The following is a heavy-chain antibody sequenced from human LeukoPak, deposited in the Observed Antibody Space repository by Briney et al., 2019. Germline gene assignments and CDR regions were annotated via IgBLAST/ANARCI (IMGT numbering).Heavy chain of an antibody. J-gene: IGHJ4*02. CDR3: ARHSRSVNYGSGSYTWDY. Sequence: SETLSLTCTVSGASISSSSCYWGWIRQPPGRGLECIGSTYYSGSTYYNPSLKSRVTISVDTSKSQFSLKLSSVTAADTAVYYCARHSRSVNYGSGSYTWDYWGQGTLVTVSS. V-gene: IGHV4-39*01. CDR2: TYYSGST. CDR1: GASISSSSCY. D-gene: IGHD3-10*01.